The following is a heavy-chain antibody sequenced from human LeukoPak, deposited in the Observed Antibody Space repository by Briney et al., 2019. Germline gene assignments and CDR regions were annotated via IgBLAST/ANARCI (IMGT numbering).Heavy chain of an antibody. D-gene: IGHD3-3*01. J-gene: IGHJ4*02. CDR1: GFTFDDYA. CDR3: AKDMNPYYDFWSRLMGFDY. CDR2: ISWNSGSI. Sequence: GGSLRLSCAASGFTFDDYAMHWVRQAPGKGLEWVSGISWNSGSIGYADSVKGRFTISRDNAKNSLYLQMNSLRAEATALYYRAKDMNPYYDFWSRLMGFDYWGQGTLVTVSS. V-gene: IGHV3-9*01.